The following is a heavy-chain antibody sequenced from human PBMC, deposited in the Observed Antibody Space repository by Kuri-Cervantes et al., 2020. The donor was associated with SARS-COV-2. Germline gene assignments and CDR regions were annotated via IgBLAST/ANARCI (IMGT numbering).Heavy chain of an antibody. Sequence: SVKVSCKASGGTFSSYAISWVRQAPGQGLEWMGRIIPIFGTANYAQRFQGRVTITADESTSTAYMELSSLRSEDTAVYYRARERYYYDSSGYNLEGFDYWGQGTLVTVSS. D-gene: IGHD3-22*01. CDR2: IIPIFGTA. V-gene: IGHV1-69*13. J-gene: IGHJ4*02. CDR1: GGTFSSYA. CDR3: ARERYYYDSSGYNLEGFDY.